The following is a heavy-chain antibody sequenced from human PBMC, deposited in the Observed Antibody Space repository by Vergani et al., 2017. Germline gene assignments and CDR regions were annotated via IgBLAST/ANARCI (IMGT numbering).Heavy chain of an antibody. CDR1: GFMFSNYW. Sequence: EVQLVESGGGLVQPGGSLRLSCAASGFMFSNYWMNWVRQAPGKGLEWVANIKQDGSEKYYVDSVRGRFTISRDNAKNSLYLQMNSLKTEDTAVYYCTTVGAGVPAAILNYWGQGTLVTVSS. V-gene: IGHV3-7*03. D-gene: IGHD2-2*02. CDR2: IKQDGSEK. CDR3: TTVGAGVPAAILNY. J-gene: IGHJ4*02.